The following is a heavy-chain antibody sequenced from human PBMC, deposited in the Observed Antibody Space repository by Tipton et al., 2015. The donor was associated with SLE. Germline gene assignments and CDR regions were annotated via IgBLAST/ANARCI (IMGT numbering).Heavy chain of an antibody. CDR1: GGSVSSGSYY. V-gene: IGHV4-39*07. D-gene: IGHD3-10*01. CDR3: ARAPFPHYYGSGSYYHY. J-gene: IGHJ4*02. CDR2: IYYSGST. Sequence: TLSLTCTVSGGSVSSGSYYWGWIRQPPGKGLEWIGSIYYSGSTYYNPSLKSRVTISVDTSKNQFSLKLSSVTAADTAVYYCARAPFPHYYGSGSYYHYWGQGTLVTVSS.